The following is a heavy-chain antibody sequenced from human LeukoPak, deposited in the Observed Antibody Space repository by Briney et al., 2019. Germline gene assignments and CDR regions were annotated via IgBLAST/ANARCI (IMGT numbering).Heavy chain of an antibody. J-gene: IGHJ4*02. CDR2: IRGSGGST. Sequence: GGSLRLSCAASGFTFSSYAMSWVRQAPGKGLEWVSAIRGSGGSTYYADSVKGRFTISRDNSKNTLYLQMNSLRAEDTDVYYCAKDPLPYDFWSGYWKDYWGQGTLVTVSS. CDR1: GFTFSSYA. V-gene: IGHV3-23*01. D-gene: IGHD3-3*01. CDR3: AKDPLPYDFWSGYWKDY.